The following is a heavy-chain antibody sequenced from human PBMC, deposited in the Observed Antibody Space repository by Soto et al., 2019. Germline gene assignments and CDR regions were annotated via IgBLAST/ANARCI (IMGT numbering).Heavy chain of an antibody. D-gene: IGHD2-2*01. V-gene: IGHV1-69*02. J-gene: IGHJ5*02. CDR2: IIPILGIA. Sequence: GASVNVSCKASGGTFSSYTISWVRQAPGQGLEWMGRIIPILGIANYAQKFQGRVTITADKSTSTAYMELSSLRSEDTAVYYCARVGGHCSSTSCPHPNWFDPWGQGTLVTVSS. CDR1: GGTFSSYT. CDR3: ARVGGHCSSTSCPHPNWFDP.